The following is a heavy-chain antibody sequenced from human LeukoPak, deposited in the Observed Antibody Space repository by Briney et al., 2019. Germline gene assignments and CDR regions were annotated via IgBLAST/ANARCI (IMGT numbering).Heavy chain of an antibody. D-gene: IGHD3-3*01. CDR3: ARNGEVTSFDY. CDR2: IYDGGTT. J-gene: IGHJ4*02. CDR1: GASITSAYNY. Sequence: SQTLSLTCSVSGASITSAYNYWSWIRQPAGEGLEWIGRIYDGGTTDYNPSLGGRVTMSLDTSDNEFSLRLRYVTAADTAVYYCARNGEVTSFDYWGQGILSPS. V-gene: IGHV4-61*02.